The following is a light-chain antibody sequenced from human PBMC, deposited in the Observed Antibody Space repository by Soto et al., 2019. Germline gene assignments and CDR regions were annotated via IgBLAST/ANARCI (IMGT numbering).Light chain of an antibody. CDR2: EVS. V-gene: IGLV2-14*01. CDR1: SSYVGGYNY. Sequence: QSVLTQPASVSGSPGQSITISCTGTSSYVGGYNYVSWYQQHPGKAPKLIIYEVSNRPSGVFNRFSGSKSGNTASLTISGLPAEDEADYYCNSYTSKSTGVFGTGTKLTFL. CDR3: NSYTSKSTGV. J-gene: IGLJ1*01.